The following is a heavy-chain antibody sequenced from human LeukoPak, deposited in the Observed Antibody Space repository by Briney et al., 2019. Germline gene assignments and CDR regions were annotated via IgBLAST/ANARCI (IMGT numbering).Heavy chain of an antibody. Sequence: EASVKVSCKASGYTFSSHDINWVRQATGQGLEWMGWMNPHSGNTGYAQKFQDRVTMTRNTPIGTAYMELSSLRSEDTAVYYCARGYSINCSSTSCNHYLNWFDPWGQGTLVTVSS. D-gene: IGHD2-2*01. V-gene: IGHV1-8*01. CDR1: GYTFSSHD. J-gene: IGHJ5*02. CDR3: ARGYSINCSSTSCNHYLNWFDP. CDR2: MNPHSGNT.